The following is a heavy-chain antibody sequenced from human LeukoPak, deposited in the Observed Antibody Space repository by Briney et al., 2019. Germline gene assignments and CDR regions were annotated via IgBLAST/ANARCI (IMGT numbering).Heavy chain of an antibody. V-gene: IGHV3-23*01. CDR2: VSGNGGGT. Sequence: GGSLRLYCAASGFTFTSYAMNWVRQAPGKALEWVSAVSGNGGGTYYADSVKGHFTISRDNSKNTVYLQMNSLRVEDTALYYCAKGVYYDNSGYYYFDSWGQGTLVTVSS. J-gene: IGHJ4*02. CDR3: AKGVYYDNSGYYYFDS. D-gene: IGHD3-22*01. CDR1: GFTFTSYA.